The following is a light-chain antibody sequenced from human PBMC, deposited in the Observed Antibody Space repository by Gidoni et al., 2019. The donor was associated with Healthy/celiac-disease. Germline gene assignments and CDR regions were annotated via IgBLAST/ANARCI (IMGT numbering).Light chain of an antibody. CDR1: QGSSSY. J-gene: IGKJ4*01. CDR3: QQLNSYLT. Sequence: IQLTQSPSSLSASVGDRVTITCRASQGSSSYLACYQQKPGKATKLLIYAASTLQSGVPSRFSGSGAGTDFTPTISSLHPEDCATYYCQQLNSYLTFGGGTKVEIK. V-gene: IGKV1-9*01. CDR2: AAS.